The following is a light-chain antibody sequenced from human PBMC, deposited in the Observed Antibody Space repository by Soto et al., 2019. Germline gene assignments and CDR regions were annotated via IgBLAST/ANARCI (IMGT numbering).Light chain of an antibody. Sequence: EIVLTQSPATLSLSPGERATLSCRASQSVSSYLAWYQQKPGQGPRLLIYDASNRATGIPARFSGSGSGTDFTLTISSLEPEDFAVYYCQQRSNWPPITFGGGTKVDIK. CDR3: QQRSNWPPIT. J-gene: IGKJ4*01. CDR2: DAS. V-gene: IGKV3-11*01. CDR1: QSVSSY.